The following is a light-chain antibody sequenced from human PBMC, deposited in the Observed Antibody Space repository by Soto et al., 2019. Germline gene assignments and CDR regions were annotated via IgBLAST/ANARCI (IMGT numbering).Light chain of an antibody. Sequence: QSVLTQSPSASGSPGQSVTISCTGTSSDIGGYNSVSWYQQHPGKAPKVMIYDVTKRPSGVPDRFSGSKSGNKASLTVSALPAEDEADYYCSSFTDGNNFVFGTGTTVTVL. CDR2: DVT. J-gene: IGLJ1*01. CDR3: SSFTDGNNFV. CDR1: SSDIGGYNS. V-gene: IGLV2-8*01.